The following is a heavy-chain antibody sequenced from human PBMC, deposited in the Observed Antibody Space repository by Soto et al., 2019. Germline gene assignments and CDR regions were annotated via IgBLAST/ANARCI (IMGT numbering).Heavy chain of an antibody. J-gene: IGHJ6*03. V-gene: IGHV3-11*01. Sequence: GGSLRLSCAASGFTFSDYYMSWIRQAPGKGLEWVSYISSSGSTIYYADSVKGRFTISRDNAKNSLYLQMNSLRAEDTAVYYCARGWSSSSWYSSAYYYYYMDVWGKGTTVTVSS. CDR3: ARGWSSSSWYSSAYYYYYMDV. CDR1: GFTFSDYY. D-gene: IGHD6-13*01. CDR2: ISSSGSTI.